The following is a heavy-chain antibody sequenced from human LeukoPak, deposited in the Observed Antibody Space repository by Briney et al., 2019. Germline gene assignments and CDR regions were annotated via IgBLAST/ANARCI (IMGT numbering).Heavy chain of an antibody. V-gene: IGHV4-61*02. CDR1: GGSISSSSYH. D-gene: IGHD2-2*01. CDR3: ARTNLPDTQGAFDI. J-gene: IGHJ3*02. CDR2: IYSCGST. Sequence: SETLSLTCTVSGGSISSSSYHWSWIRQSAGKGLEWIGRIYSCGSTNYNPSLKSRVTMSADTSKNQFSLKLSTVTAADTAMYYCARTNLPDTQGAFDIWGQGTLVTVSS.